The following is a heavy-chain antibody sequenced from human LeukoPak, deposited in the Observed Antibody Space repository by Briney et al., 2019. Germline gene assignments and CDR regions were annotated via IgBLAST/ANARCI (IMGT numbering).Heavy chain of an antibody. CDR3: AKWGDYDILTGYYDSDY. CDR1: GFTFSNYA. J-gene: IGHJ4*02. V-gene: IGHV3-23*01. D-gene: IGHD3-9*01. CDR2: IVGSGGST. Sequence: HSGGSLRLSCAASGFTFSNYAMSWVRQAPGKGLEWVSAIVGSGGSTYYADSVKGRGTISRDNPKNTLYLQMNSLRAEDTAVYYCAKWGDYDILTGYYDSDYWGQGTLVTVSS.